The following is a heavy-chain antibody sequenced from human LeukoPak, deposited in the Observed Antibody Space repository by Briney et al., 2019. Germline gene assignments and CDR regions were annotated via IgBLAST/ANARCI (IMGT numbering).Heavy chain of an antibody. CDR1: RYTFTSYV. D-gene: IGHD3-22*01. Sequence: ASLKVFCKAFRYTFTSYVINWVRQAAGQGLEWMGWMNPSTGNAGYAPKFQGRVTMTRDTSTSTAYMEVRGLTSEDTAVYYCARLSQTPDYYNSGGYFYLGYWGQGTRVTVSS. V-gene: IGHV1-8*01. CDR2: MNPSTGNA. J-gene: IGHJ4*02. CDR3: ARLSQTPDYYNSGGYFYLGY.